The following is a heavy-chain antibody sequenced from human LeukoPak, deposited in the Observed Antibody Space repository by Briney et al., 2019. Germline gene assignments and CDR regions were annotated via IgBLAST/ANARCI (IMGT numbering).Heavy chain of an antibody. CDR1: GYPFTGYY. J-gene: IGHJ4*02. Sequence: GASVKVSCKASGYPFTGYYLHWVRQAPGQGLEWMGWINPDSGGTNYAQKFQGRVTMTRDTSIGTAYMELSSLRSDDTAVYYCARVLEWELLRDWGQGILVTVSS. CDR2: INPDSGGT. V-gene: IGHV1-2*02. D-gene: IGHD1-26*01. CDR3: ARVLEWELLRD.